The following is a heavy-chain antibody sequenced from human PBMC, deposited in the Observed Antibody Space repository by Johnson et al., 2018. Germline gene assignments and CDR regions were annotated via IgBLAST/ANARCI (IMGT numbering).Heavy chain of an antibody. CDR3: APGYSSSPISDYFHH. Sequence: QVQLVESGGGVVQPGRSLRLSCVASGLIFSTYGMHWVRQAPGKGLEWVAVISYDGSTKYYADSVRGRFTISRDNSKNTLYLQMNSLRAEDTAVYSCAPGYSSSPISDYFHHWGQGTLVTVS. V-gene: IGHV3-30*03. CDR1: GLIFSTYG. J-gene: IGHJ1*01. D-gene: IGHD6-6*01. CDR2: ISYDGSTK.